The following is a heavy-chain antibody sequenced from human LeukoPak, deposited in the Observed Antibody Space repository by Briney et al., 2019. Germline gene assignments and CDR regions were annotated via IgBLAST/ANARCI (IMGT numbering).Heavy chain of an antibody. Sequence: PSETLSLTCTVSGGSISSSSYYWGWIRQPPGKGLEWIGSIYYSGSTYYNPSLKSRVTISVDTSKNQFSLKLSSVTAADTAVYYCARLATVDDAFDIWGQGTMVTVSS. J-gene: IGHJ3*02. CDR1: GGSISSSSYY. CDR2: IYYSGST. D-gene: IGHD4-23*01. V-gene: IGHV4-39*07. CDR3: ARLATVDDAFDI.